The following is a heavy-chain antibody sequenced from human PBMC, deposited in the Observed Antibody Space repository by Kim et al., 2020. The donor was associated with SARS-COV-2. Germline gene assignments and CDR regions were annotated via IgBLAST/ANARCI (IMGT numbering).Heavy chain of an antibody. CDR3: AKGLWFGELYTNWFDP. Sequence: SVKGRFTISRDNAKNSLYLQMNSLRAEDTALYYCAKGLWFGELYTNWFDPWGQGTLVTVSS. D-gene: IGHD3-10*01. V-gene: IGHV3-9*01. J-gene: IGHJ5*02.